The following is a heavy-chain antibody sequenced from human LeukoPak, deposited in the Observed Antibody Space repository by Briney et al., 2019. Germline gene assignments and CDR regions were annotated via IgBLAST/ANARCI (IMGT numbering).Heavy chain of an antibody. CDR2: INPNSGGT. V-gene: IGHV1-2*02. D-gene: IGHD3-3*01. J-gene: IGHJ5*02. CDR1: GYTFTRYC. Sequence: GASVKVSCKASGYTFTRYCMHWVRQAPGQGLEWMGWINPNSGGTNYAQKFQGRVTMTRDTSTSTAYMELSRLRSDDTAVYYCTRPYYDFWSGYADNWFDPWGQGTLVTVSP. CDR3: TRPYYDFWSGYADNWFDP.